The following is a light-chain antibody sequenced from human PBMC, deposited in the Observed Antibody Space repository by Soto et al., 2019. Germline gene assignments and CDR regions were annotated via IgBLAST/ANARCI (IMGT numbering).Light chain of an antibody. Sequence: EIVMTQSPATLSVSPGERATLSCRASQSVSSNLAWYQQKPGQAPRLLIYGESTRATGIPVRFSGSGSETEFTLTISSLQSEDFAVYYCQQYNYWPWTFGQGTKVEIK. J-gene: IGKJ1*01. CDR2: GES. CDR3: QQYNYWPWT. V-gene: IGKV3-15*01. CDR1: QSVSSN.